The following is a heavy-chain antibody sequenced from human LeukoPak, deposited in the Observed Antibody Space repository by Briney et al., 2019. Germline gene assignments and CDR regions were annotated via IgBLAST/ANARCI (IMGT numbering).Heavy chain of an antibody. D-gene: IGHD2-15*01. CDR2: IYYSGST. CDR3: ARHWAYCSGGTCYSFDD. V-gene: IGHV4-39*01. CDR1: GGSISSSSHY. J-gene: IGHJ4*02. Sequence: PSETLPLTCIVSGGSISSSSHYWGWIRQPPGKGLEWIGSIYYSGSTYYSPSLKSRVTISVDTSKNQFPLKLRSVTAADTAVYHCARHWAYCSGGTCYSFDDWGQGTLVTVSS.